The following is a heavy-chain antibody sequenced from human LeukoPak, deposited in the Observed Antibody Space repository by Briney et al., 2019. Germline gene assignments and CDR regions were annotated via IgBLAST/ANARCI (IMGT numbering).Heavy chain of an antibody. D-gene: IGHD2-21*02. V-gene: IGHV3-7*01. CDR1: GFIFKKYW. CDR3: ARGENLVVVTATYFDY. CDR2: IKEDGSET. Sequence: PGESLRLSCAASGFIFKKYWMNWVRQVPGKGLECLANIKEDGSETYYADSVKGRFTISRDNPKNLLFLQINSLRVEDTAVYYCARGENLVVVTATYFDYWGQGTLVTVSS. J-gene: IGHJ4*02.